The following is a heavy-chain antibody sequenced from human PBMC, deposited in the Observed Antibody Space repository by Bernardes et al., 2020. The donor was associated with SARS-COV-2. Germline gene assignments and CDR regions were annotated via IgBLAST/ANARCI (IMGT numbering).Heavy chain of an antibody. CDR1: GFTFSDYG. CDR3: AKEGGEQWLVMGAFVI. J-gene: IGHJ3*02. Sequence: VGSLSLSCAASGFTFSDYGMHWVRQAPGKGLEWVAVIRYDGSSKYYPDSVEGRFTISRDNSKNTLYLQMNSLRPEDTAVYYCAKEGGEQWLVMGAFVIWCQGTMVSVSS. V-gene: IGHV3-30*02. CDR2: IRYDGSSK. D-gene: IGHD6-19*01.